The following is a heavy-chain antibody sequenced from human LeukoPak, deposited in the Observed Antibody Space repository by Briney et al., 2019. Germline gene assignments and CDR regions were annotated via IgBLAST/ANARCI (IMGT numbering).Heavy chain of an antibody. CDR3: TTDQFIYYDSSGYYYKTEYFQH. CDR2: IKSKTNGGTT. Sequence: GGSLRLSCAASGFTVSNAWMSWVRRAPGKGLEWVGRIKSKTNGGTTDYAAPVKVRFTISRDDSKNTLYLQMNSLKTEDTAVYYCTTDQFIYYDSSGYYYKTEYFQHWGQGTLVTVSS. J-gene: IGHJ1*01. CDR1: GFTVSNAW. V-gene: IGHV3-15*01. D-gene: IGHD3-22*01.